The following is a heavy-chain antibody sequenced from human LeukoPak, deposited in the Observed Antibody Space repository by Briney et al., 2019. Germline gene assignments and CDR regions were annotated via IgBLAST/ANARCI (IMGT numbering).Heavy chain of an antibody. CDR2: ISYDGVHL. CDR1: GFTFRNYA. CDR3: ARDEYDGYNLGPSNY. V-gene: IGHV3-30*04. D-gene: IGHD5-24*01. Sequence: GGSLRLSCAASGFTFRNYAMHGVRQAPDKGLEWGAVISYDGVHLNYADSVSGRFTISRDDSKSTLYLQLNSLRTEDTALYYCARDEYDGYNLGPSNYWGQGTLVTVSS. J-gene: IGHJ4*02.